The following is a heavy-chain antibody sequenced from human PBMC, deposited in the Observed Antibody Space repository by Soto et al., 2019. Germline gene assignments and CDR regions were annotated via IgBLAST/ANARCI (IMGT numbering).Heavy chain of an antibody. D-gene: IGHD6-25*01. Sequence: EVQLLESGGGLVQPGGSLRLSCAASGFTFSSNAMTWVRQAPVKGLEWVSTITGSGDDAWYADSVRGRFTISRDNSKNTLCLQMNSLRAEDSAVYYCARDGAAVPALWYYYLDVWGRGTTVTVSS. CDR2: ITGSGDDA. J-gene: IGHJ6*03. CDR3: ARDGAAVPALWYYYLDV. CDR1: GFTFSSNA. V-gene: IGHV3-23*01.